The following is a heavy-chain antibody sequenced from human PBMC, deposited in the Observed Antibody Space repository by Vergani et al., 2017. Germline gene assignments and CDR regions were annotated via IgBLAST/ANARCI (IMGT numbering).Heavy chain of an antibody. CDR2: IWYDGSNK. D-gene: IGHD3-10*01. CDR3: AKDNHRGSGSPRFNFDY. J-gene: IGHJ4*02. CDR1: GFTFSSYG. V-gene: IGHV3-33*06. Sequence: QVQLVESGGGVVQPGRSLRLSCAASGFTFSSYGMHWVRQAPGKGLEWVAVIWYDGSNKYYADSVKGRFTISRDNSKNTLYLQMNSLRAEDTAVYYCAKDNHRGSGSPRFNFDYWGQGTLVTVSS.